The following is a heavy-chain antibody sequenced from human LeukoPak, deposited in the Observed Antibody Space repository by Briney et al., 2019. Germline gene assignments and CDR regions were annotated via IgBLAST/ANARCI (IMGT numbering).Heavy chain of an antibody. CDR2: ISWDGGST. D-gene: IGHD3-22*01. CDR3: AKDKDSSGYYREMDV. V-gene: IGHV3-43D*03. J-gene: IGHJ6*04. CDR1: GFTFDDYA. Sequence: PGGSLRLSCAASGFTFDDYAMHWVRHAPGKGLEWVSLISWDGGSTYYADSVKGRFTISRDNSKNSLYLQMNSLRAEDTALYYCAKDKDSSGYYREMDVWGKGTTVTVSS.